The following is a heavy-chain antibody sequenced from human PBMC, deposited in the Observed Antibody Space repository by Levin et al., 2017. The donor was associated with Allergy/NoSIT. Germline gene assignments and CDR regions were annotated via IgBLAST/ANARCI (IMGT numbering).Heavy chain of an antibody. CDR3: AREALVVVPAATGWFDP. CDR2: IYTSGST. J-gene: IGHJ5*02. CDR1: GGSISSYY. V-gene: IGHV4-4*07. Sequence: SETLSLTCTVSGGSISSYYWSWIRQPAGKGLEWIGRIYTSGSTNYNPSLKSRVTMSVDTSKNQFSLKLSSVTAADTAVYYCAREALVVVPAATGWFDPWGQGTLVTVSS. D-gene: IGHD2-2*01.